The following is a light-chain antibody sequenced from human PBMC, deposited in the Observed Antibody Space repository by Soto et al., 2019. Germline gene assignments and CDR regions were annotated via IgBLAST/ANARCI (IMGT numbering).Light chain of an antibody. J-gene: IGKJ1*01. CDR1: QSLLYSSNSKNY. CDR3: QQYLSIPRT. V-gene: IGKV4-1*01. Sequence: DIVMTQSPDSLAVSLGERATINCKSSQSLLYSSNSKNYLAWYQRKSGQPPKLLIYWASTRESGVPDRFSGSVSGTDFTLTISSLQADDVAVYYCQQYLSIPRTFGQGTKVEIK. CDR2: WAS.